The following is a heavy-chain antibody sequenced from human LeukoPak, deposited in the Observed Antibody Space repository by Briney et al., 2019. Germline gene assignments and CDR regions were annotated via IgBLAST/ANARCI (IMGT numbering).Heavy chain of an antibody. CDR3: ARAPARLDSSVEFFDY. D-gene: IGHD3-22*01. J-gene: IGHJ4*02. V-gene: IGHV3-48*01. CDR2: ISSTSSTI. Sequence: GGSLRLSCAASGFTFSSYSMNWVRQAPGKGLEWISYISSTSSTIYYADSVEGRFTISRDNAKNSLYLQMNGLGAEDTAVYYCARAPARLDSSVEFFDYWGQGTLVTVSS. CDR1: GFTFSSYS.